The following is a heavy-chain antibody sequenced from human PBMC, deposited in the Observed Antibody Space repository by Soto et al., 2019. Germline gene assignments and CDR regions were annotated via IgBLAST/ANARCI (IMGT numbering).Heavy chain of an antibody. D-gene: IGHD2-15*01. CDR3: ARELGYCSGGSCSNWFDP. J-gene: IGHJ5*02. V-gene: IGHV4-4*02. CDR1: GGSISSGNW. CDR2: IYHSGST. Sequence: SETLSLTCAVSGGSISSGNWWSWVRQPPGKGLEWIGEIYHSGSTNYNPSLKSRVTISVDKSKNQFSLKLSSVTAADTAVYYCARELGYCSGGSCSNWFDPWGQGTLVTVSS.